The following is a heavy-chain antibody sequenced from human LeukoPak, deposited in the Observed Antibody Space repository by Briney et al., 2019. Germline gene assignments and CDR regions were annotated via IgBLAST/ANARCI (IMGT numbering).Heavy chain of an antibody. CDR3: AATESIVGASFDY. D-gene: IGHD1-26*01. CDR1: GFTFSSYA. J-gene: IGHJ4*02. V-gene: IGHV3-30-3*01. CDR2: ISYDGSNK. Sequence: PGGSLRLSCAASGFTFSSYAMHWVRQAPGKGLEWVAVISYDGSNKYYADSVKGRFTISRDNSKNTLYLQMNSLRAEDTAVYYCAATESIVGASFDYWGQGTLVTVSS.